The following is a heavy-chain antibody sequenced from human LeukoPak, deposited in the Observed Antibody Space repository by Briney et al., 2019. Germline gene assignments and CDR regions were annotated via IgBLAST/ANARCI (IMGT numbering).Heavy chain of an antibody. CDR3: AKDYYGSGSYLPPDY. CDR2: ISYDGSNK. V-gene: IGHV3-30*18. J-gene: IGHJ4*02. Sequence: GGSLRLSCAASGFTFSSYGMHWVRQAPGKGLEWVAVISYDGSNKYYADSVKGRFTISRDNSKNTLYLQMNSLRAEDTAVYYCAKDYYGSGSYLPPDYWGQGTLVTVSS. D-gene: IGHD3-10*01. CDR1: GFTFSSYG.